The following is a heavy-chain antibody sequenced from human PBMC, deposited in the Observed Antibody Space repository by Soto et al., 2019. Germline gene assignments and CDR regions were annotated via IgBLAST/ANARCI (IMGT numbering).Heavy chain of an antibody. Sequence: QVQMQESGPGLVKPSETLSLTCTVSGGSISSYYWSWIRQPPGKGLEWIRYIYYSGSTNYNPSLKSRVTGSVDTSKNQFSLKLSSVTAADTAVYYCARVARGYSYGVDYWGQGALVTVSS. CDR1: GGSISSYY. CDR2: IYYSGST. D-gene: IGHD5-18*01. J-gene: IGHJ4*02. V-gene: IGHV4-59*01. CDR3: ARVARGYSYGVDY.